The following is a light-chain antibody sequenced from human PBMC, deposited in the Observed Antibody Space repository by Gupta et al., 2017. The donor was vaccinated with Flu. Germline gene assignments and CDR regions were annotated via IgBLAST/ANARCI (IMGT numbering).Light chain of an antibody. V-gene: IGLV1-47*01. CDR1: SSNIGSDY. J-gene: IGLJ3*02. Sequence: SVLTQPPSAPAPPWPRVTISCSGSSSNIGSDYVYWYQQFPGKAPNFLIYRDNQRRSGVPDRFSGSKYGTSAALPISGLRAEDEADYYCASVDDSRRVRVFGGGTKLTVL. CDR2: RDN. CDR3: ASVDDSRRVRV.